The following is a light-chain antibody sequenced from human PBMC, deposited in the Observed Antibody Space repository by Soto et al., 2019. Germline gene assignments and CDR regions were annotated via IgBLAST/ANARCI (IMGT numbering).Light chain of an antibody. CDR2: DAS. Sequence: IHLTHSPASLSASVLYRVTITFLASQGISGYLGWYQQKPGKAPNLLIYDASTLHSGVPSRFSGGGSGTDFTLTISSLQPEDFATYYCQQVNVYPSTFGGGTKVDI. V-gene: IGKV1-9*01. CDR3: QQVNVYPST. CDR1: QGISGY. J-gene: IGKJ4*01.